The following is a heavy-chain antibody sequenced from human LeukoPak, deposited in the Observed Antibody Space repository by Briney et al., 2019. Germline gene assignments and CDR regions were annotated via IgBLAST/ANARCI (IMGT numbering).Heavy chain of an antibody. CDR3: AKGDSSSWYGLDY. J-gene: IGHJ4*02. D-gene: IGHD6-13*01. CDR1: RFTFSSYG. CDR2: IRYDGSNK. Sequence: GGSLRLSCAASRFTFSSYGMHWVRQAPGKGLEWVAFIRYDGSNKYYADSVKGRFTISRDNSKNTLYLQMNSLRAEDTAVYYCAKGDSSSWYGLDYWGQGTLVTVSS. V-gene: IGHV3-30*02.